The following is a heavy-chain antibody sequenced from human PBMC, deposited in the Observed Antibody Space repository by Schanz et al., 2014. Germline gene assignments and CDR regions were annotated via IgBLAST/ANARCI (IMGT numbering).Heavy chain of an antibody. CDR1: GFTVRSYA. J-gene: IGHJ6*02. V-gene: IGHV3-30*14. CDR3: ASLIGTTSAHFYGMDV. Sequence: QVQLVESGGGVVQPGRSLRLSCAASGFTVRSYAMHWVRQAPGKGLEWVAAISYDGSNQYYTDSVKGRFTISRDNSKXXXXLQMNSLRAEDXXXXFCASLIGTTSAHFYGMDVWGQGTTVTVSS. CDR2: ISYDGSNQ. D-gene: IGHD1-7*01.